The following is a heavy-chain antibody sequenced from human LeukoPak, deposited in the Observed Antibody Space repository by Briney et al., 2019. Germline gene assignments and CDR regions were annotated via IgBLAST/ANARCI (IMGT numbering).Heavy chain of an antibody. CDR1: GYTFTGYY. D-gene: IGHD3-3*01. Sequence: ASVKVSCKASGYTFTGYYMHWVRQAPGQGLEWMGWINPNSGGTNYAQKFQGRVTMTRDTSISTAYMELSRLRSDDTAVYYCARDEMKSYDFWSGPPLSWGQGTLVTVSS. CDR2: INPNSGGT. V-gene: IGHV1-2*02. CDR3: ARDEMKSYDFWSGPPLS. J-gene: IGHJ4*02.